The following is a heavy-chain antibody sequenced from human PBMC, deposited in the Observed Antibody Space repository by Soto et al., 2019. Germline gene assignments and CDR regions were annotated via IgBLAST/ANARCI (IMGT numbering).Heavy chain of an antibody. CDR2: IDPSDSYT. Sequence: GESLKISCKGSGYSFTSYWISWVRQMPGKGLEWMGRIDPSDSYTNYSPSFQGHVTISADKSISTAYLQWSSLKASDTAMYYCARGAVATSPETYGMDVWGQGTTVTVSS. D-gene: IGHD5-12*01. CDR3: ARGAVATSPETYGMDV. CDR1: GYSFTSYW. J-gene: IGHJ6*02. V-gene: IGHV5-10-1*01.